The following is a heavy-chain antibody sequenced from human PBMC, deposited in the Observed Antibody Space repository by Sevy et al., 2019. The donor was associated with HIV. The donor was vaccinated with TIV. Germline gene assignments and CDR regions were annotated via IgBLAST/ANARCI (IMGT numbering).Heavy chain of an antibody. CDR2: IYYNGHI. CDR3: AGENARGRGYS. CDR1: GGSITSLY. V-gene: IGHV4-59*08. J-gene: IGHJ4*02. D-gene: IGHD3-3*02. Sequence: SETLSLTCTVSGGSITSLYWNWIRQPPGKGLEWIANIYYNGHINYNPSLKSRVTLSLHTSKNLFSLRVSYVTAADTAMYYCAGENARGRGYSWGQGTLVTVSS.